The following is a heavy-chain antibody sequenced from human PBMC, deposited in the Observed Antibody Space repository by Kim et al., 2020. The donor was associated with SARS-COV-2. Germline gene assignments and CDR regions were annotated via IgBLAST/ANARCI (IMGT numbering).Heavy chain of an antibody. CDR2: IYYSGST. J-gene: IGHJ3*02. V-gene: IGHV4-59*01. Sequence: SETLSLTCTVSGGSISSYYWSWIRQPPGKGLEWIGYIYYSGSTNYNPSLKSRVTISVDTSKNQFSLKLSSVTAADTAVYYCARERPAVGGWYDTHDAFDIWGQGTMVTVSS. CDR3: ARERPAVGGWYDTHDAFDI. CDR1: GGSISSYY. D-gene: IGHD6-19*01.